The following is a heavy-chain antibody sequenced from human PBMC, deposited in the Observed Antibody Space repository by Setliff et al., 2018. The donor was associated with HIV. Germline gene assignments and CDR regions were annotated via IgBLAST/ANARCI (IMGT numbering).Heavy chain of an antibody. CDR3: ARVGTSGWALGYFQH. CDR2: ISHGGATK. V-gene: IGHV3-48*03. J-gene: IGHJ1*01. D-gene: IGHD6-19*01. CDR1: GFTFDDYA. Sequence: LRLSCAASGFTFDDYAMYWVRQAPGKGLEWISFISHGGATKYYAESVEGRFTISRDNAKKSLYLQMNSLRAEDTAVYYCARVGTSGWALGYFQHWGQGTLVTVS.